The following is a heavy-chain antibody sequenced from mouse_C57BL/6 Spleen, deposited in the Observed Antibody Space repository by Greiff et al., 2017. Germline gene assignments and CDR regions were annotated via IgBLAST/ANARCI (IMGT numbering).Heavy chain of an antibody. J-gene: IGHJ2*01. Sequence: QVQLQQPGAELVKPGASVKLSCKASGYTFTSYWMHWVKQRPGQGLEWIGMIHPNSGSTNYNEKFKSKATLTVDKSSSTAYMQLSSLTSEDSAVYYFAPGPYYYGSLDYWGQGTTLTVSS. D-gene: IGHD1-1*01. CDR1: GYTFTSYW. V-gene: IGHV1-64*01. CDR2: IHPNSGST. CDR3: APGPYYYGSLDY.